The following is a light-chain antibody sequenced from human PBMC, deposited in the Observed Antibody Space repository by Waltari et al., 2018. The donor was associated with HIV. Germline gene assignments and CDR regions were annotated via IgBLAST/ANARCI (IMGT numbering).Light chain of an antibody. Sequence: QSALTQPASVSGSPGQSITISCTGASSDVGRYNYVSWYQQYPGKAPKLIIYEVSSRPSGVSNRFSASKSVNTASLTISGLLAEDEADYYCCSYTSSDSYVFGTGTKVTVL. CDR1: SSDVGRYNY. CDR2: EVS. V-gene: IGLV2-14*01. CDR3: CSYTSSDSYV. J-gene: IGLJ1*01.